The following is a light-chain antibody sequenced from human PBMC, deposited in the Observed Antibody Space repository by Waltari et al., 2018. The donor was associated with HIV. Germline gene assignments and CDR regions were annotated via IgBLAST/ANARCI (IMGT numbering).Light chain of an antibody. Sequence: ALTQPASVAGSARPSITLSCTVTSSALGCYTYFSWYQQPPGNAPKLIIYEVSTRPSGVSDRFSGSKSGNTASLTISGLQAEDEADYFCSSYAMNTTVLFGGGTKLTVL. CDR2: EVS. CDR1: SSALGCYTY. V-gene: IGLV2-14*01. CDR3: SSYAMNTTVL. J-gene: IGLJ2*01.